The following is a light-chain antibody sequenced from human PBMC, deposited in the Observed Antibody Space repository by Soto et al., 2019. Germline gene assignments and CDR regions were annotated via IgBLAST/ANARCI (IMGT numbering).Light chain of an antibody. CDR2: GAS. CDR1: QGISSY. J-gene: IGKJ5*01. V-gene: IGKV1-8*01. Sequence: AIPITHSQSAFSASPGDRVTMTSRASQGISSYLAWYQQKPGKAPRLLIYGASTMESGVPSRFSGSGSGTDFTLTISSLESEDFAAYYCQQYCSYPLTFGQGTRLEIK. CDR3: QQYCSYPLT.